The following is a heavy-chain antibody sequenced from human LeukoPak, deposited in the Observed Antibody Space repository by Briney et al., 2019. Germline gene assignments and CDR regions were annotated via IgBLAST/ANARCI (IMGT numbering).Heavy chain of an antibody. CDR1: GGSFSGYY. CDR2: INHSGST. J-gene: IGHJ6*03. D-gene: IGHD3-3*01. CDR3: ARGGPTYYDFWSGPNGYYYYMDV. Sequence: SETLSLTCAVYGGSFSGYYWSWIRQPPGKGLEWIGEINHSGSTNYNPSLKSRVTISVDTSKNQFSLKLSAVTAADTAVYYCARGGPTYYDFWSGPNGYYYYMDVWGKGTTVTVSS. V-gene: IGHV4-34*01.